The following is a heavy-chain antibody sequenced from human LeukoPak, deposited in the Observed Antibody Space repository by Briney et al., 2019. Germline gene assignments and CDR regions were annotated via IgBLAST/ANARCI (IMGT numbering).Heavy chain of an antibody. Sequence: ASVKVSCKASGYPFNDNYIHWVRQAPRQGLEWMGIFSPSGGDTTYAQKFQGRVTMTRDMSTSTVYMELSSLRSDDTAVYYCARGPVGFWSGYSDYWGQGTLVTVSS. J-gene: IGHJ4*02. D-gene: IGHD3-3*01. CDR3: ARGPVGFWSGYSDY. CDR1: GYPFNDNY. CDR2: FSPSGGDT. V-gene: IGHV1-46*02.